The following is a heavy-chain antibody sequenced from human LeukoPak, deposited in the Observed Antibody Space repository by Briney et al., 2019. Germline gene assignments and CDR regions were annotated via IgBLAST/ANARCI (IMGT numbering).Heavy chain of an antibody. D-gene: IGHD6-19*01. J-gene: IGHJ4*02. CDR1: GFTFSSYE. CDR3: AKDGSGWYLSDY. Sequence: GGSLRLSCAASGFTFSSYEMNWVRQAPGKGLEWVSVISGSGYVTYYADSVKGRFTISRDNSKNTLYLQMNSLRAEDTAVYYCAKDGSGWYLSDYWGQGTLVTVSS. V-gene: IGHV3-23*01. CDR2: ISGSGYVT.